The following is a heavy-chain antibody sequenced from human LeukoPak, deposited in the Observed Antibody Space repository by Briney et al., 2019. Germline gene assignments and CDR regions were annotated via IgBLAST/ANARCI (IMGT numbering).Heavy chain of an antibody. J-gene: IGHJ5*01. CDR3: ARDLTSYRGNGLGDWFDS. CDR2: INPNSGAT. V-gene: IGHV1-2*02. CDR1: GYTFTGYY. D-gene: IGHD5-12*01. Sequence: ASVKVSCKASGYTFTGYYMHWVQQAPGQGLEWMGWINPNSGATNYAQSFQGRVTMTRDTSISTAYMELSRLTSDDTAVYYCARDLTSYRGNGLGDWFDSWGRGTLVTVSS.